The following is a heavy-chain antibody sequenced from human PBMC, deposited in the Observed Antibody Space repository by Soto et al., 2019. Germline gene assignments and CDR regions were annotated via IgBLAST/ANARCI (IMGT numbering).Heavy chain of an antibody. CDR1: GFTFSNYW. D-gene: IGHD6-13*01. J-gene: IGHJ4*02. Sequence: GGSLRLSCEASGFTFSNYWMDWVRQPPGEGLEWVANINEAGTETNYLDSVKGRFTISRDNSKNTLFLQIYRLRAEDTAVYYCGRAFRLNTASGWGQGSLVTVSS. CDR2: INEAGTET. V-gene: IGHV3-7*01. CDR3: GRAFRLNTASG.